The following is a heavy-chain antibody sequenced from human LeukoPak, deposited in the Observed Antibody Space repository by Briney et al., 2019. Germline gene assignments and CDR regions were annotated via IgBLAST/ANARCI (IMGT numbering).Heavy chain of an antibody. Sequence: PGGSLRLSCAASGFTFSSYSMNWVRQAPGKGLEWVSSISSSSSYIYYADSVKGRFTISRDNAKNSLYLQMNSLRAEDTAVYYCARFVLMVYAISNWFDPWGQGTLVTVSS. J-gene: IGHJ5*02. V-gene: IGHV3-21*04. CDR2: ISSSSSYI. D-gene: IGHD2-8*01. CDR3: ARFVLMVYAISNWFDP. CDR1: GFTFSSYS.